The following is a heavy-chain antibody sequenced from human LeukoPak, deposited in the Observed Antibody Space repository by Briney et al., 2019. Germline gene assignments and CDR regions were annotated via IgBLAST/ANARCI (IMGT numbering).Heavy chain of an antibody. Sequence: GGSLRLSCAASGFTFRSYWMHWVRQIPGKGLVWVSRINGDGTSTSYADSVKRRFTISRDNGKTELYLQMNSLGAEDTAVYYCAVKGGYNDWDAPFDFWGQGTLVTVSS. CDR1: GFTFRSYW. J-gene: IGHJ4*02. CDR3: AVKGGYNDWDAPFDF. CDR2: INGDGTST. V-gene: IGHV3-74*01. D-gene: IGHD5-12*01.